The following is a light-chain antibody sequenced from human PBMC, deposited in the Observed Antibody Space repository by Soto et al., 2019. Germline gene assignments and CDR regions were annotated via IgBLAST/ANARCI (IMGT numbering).Light chain of an antibody. CDR2: AAS. Sequence: EIMLKHSPGTLSLYHGERATLSCRASQSVSSSYLAWYQQKLGQAPRLLIYAASDRATGIPGRFSGSGSGTDFTLIISSLEPEDFAFYYCQQGNTWPWTFGQGTKVDIK. J-gene: IGKJ1*01. CDR1: QSVSSSY. V-gene: IGKV3D-20*02. CDR3: QQGNTWPWT.